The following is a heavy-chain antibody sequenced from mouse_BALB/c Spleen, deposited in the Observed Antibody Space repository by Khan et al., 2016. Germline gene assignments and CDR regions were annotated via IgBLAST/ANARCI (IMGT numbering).Heavy chain of an antibody. V-gene: IGHV3-6*02. CDR2: ISYDGSN. J-gene: IGHJ3*01. D-gene: IGHD2-1*01. CDR1: GYSITSGYY. CDR3: ATYGNYEGFAY. Sequence: EVQLQESGPGLVKPSQSLSLTCSVTGYSITSGYYWNWIRQFPGNKLEWMGYISYDGSNNYNPSLKNRISLTRDTSKNKFFQTLNSVTSAGTATDYWATYGNYEGFAYWCQGTLVTVSA.